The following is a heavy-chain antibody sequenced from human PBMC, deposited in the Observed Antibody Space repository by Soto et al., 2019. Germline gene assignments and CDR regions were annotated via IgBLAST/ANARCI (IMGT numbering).Heavy chain of an antibody. D-gene: IGHD2-21*02. J-gene: IGHJ3*02. V-gene: IGHV4-59*08. CDR1: GGSISSYY. CDR3: ARRSAYCGGDCYDAFDI. CDR2: IYYSGST. Sequence: SETLSLTCTVSGGSISSYYWSWIRQPPGKGLEWIGDIYYSGSTNYNPPLKSRVTISVDTPKNEFSLKLSSVTAADTAVYYCARRSAYCGGDCYDAFDIWGQGTMVTVSS.